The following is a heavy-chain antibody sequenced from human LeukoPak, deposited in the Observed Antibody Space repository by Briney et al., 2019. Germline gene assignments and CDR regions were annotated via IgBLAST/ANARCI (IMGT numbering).Heavy chain of an antibody. J-gene: IGHJ4*02. CDR3: ARDCTSCYGMDY. CDR2: ISSSSSYI. V-gene: IGHV3-21*01. D-gene: IGHD2-2*01. CDR1: GFTFSSYS. Sequence: GGSPRLSCAASGFTFSSYSMNWVRQAPGKGLEWVSSISSSSSYIYYADSVKGRFTISRDNAKNSLYLQMNSLRAEDTAVYYCARDCTSCYGMDYWGQGTLVTVSS.